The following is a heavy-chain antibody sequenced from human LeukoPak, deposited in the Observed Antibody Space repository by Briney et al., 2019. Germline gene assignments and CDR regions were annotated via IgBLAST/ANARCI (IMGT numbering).Heavy chain of an antibody. D-gene: IGHD1-26*01. V-gene: IGHV3-9*01. Sequence: PGGSLRLSCAASGFTFDDYAMHWVRQAPGKGLEWVSGISWNSGSIGYADSVKGRFTISRDNAKNSLYLQMNSLRAEDTAVYYCARAATDSGSYGPDYWGQGTLVTVSS. CDR2: ISWNSGSI. CDR1: GFTFDDYA. CDR3: ARAATDSGSYGPDY. J-gene: IGHJ4*02.